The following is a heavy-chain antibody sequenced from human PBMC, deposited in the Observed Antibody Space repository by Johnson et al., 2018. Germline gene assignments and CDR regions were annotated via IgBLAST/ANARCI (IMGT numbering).Heavy chain of an antibody. V-gene: IGHV3-21*01. Sequence: VQLVQSGGGLVKPGGSLRLSCAASGFTFSIFTMNWVRQAPGKGLEWVSSISSSSSYIYYADSVKGRFTISRDSAKNSLYLQMNSLRAEDTAVYYCALASAVDIWGQGTTVTVSS. D-gene: IGHD3-22*01. J-gene: IGHJ6*02. CDR1: GFTFSIFT. CDR3: ALASAVDI. CDR2: ISSSSSYI.